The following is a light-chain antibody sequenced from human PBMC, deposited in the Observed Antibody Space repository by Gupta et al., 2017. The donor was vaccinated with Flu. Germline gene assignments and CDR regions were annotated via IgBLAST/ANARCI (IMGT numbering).Light chain of an antibody. Sequence: SSSNIGSNTVNWYQQFPGTAPHLVIYNNNQRPSGVPDRFSGSKSGTSASLAISGLQSEDEADYFCAARDDSLDGPVFGGGTKLTVL. CDR2: NNN. CDR1: SSNIGSNT. V-gene: IGLV1-44*01. CDR3: AARDDSLDGPV. J-gene: IGLJ2*01.